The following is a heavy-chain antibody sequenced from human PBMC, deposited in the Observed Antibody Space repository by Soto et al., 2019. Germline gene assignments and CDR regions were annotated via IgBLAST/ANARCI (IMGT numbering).Heavy chain of an antibody. V-gene: IGHV3-7*01. CDR1: VFTFSTYW. Sequence: GGSLRLSCAASVFTFSTYWMSWFRQAPGKGLEWVANIKQDGIEKYYVDSVKGRFTISRDNAKNSLYLQMNSLRAEDTAVYYCARRSPFYGIDSWGQGTLVTVSS. J-gene: IGHJ4*02. CDR3: ARRSPFYGIDS. CDR2: IKQDGIEK. D-gene: IGHD4-17*01.